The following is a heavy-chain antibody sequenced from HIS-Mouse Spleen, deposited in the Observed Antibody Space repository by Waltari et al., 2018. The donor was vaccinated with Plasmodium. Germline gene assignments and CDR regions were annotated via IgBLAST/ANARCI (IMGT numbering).Heavy chain of an antibody. D-gene: IGHD1-7*01. CDR2: IHYSGST. V-gene: IGHV4-39*07. J-gene: IGHJ4*02. Sequence: QLQLQESGPGLVKPSETLSLTCTVSGGSIRSSSYYLGWIRQPPGKGLEWIGSIHYSGSTYYNPSLKSRVTISVDTSKNQFSLKLSSVTAADTAVYYCARDRITGTSYFDYWGQGTLVTVSS. CDR1: GGSIRSSSYY. CDR3: ARDRITGTSYFDY.